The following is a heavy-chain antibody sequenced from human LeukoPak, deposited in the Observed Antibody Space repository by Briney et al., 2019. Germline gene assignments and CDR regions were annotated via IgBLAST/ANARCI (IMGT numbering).Heavy chain of an antibody. D-gene: IGHD2-21*02. CDR3: SRGDDFSGDS. CDR1: GFTFRTYW. V-gene: IGHV3-7*04. CDR2: IHPDGIEK. Sequence: PGGSLRLSCAASGFTFRTYWMSWVRQAPGKGLEWVANIHPDGIEKYHVDSVKGRFTIFRDNARNLLYLQTSSLRADDTAVYYCSRGDDFSGDSWGQGTLVTVSS. J-gene: IGHJ5*01.